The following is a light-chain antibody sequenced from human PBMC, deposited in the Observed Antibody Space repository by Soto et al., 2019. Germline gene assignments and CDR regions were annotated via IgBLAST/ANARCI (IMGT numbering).Light chain of an antibody. CDR1: SSDIGSYNY. Sequence: QSALTQPASVSGSPGQSITISCTGTSSDIGSYNYVSWYQRHPGKVPKLMIYEVSYRPSGVSNRLSGSKSGNTASLTISGLQAEDEADYYCSSYVSSDTLVFGGGTKLTVL. CDR2: EVS. CDR3: SSYVSSDTLV. J-gene: IGLJ3*02. V-gene: IGLV2-14*01.